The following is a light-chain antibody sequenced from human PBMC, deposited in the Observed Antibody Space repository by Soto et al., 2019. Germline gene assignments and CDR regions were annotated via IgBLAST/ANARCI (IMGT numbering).Light chain of an antibody. Sequence: QSVLTQPPSVSGAPGQRVTISCTGSSSNIGAGYDVHWYQQLPGTAPKLLIYGNSNRPSGVPDRFSGSKSGTSASLAIPGLQAEDEADYYRQSYDSSLSGSVFGGGTKVTVL. CDR2: GNS. V-gene: IGLV1-40*01. CDR1: SSNIGAGYD. J-gene: IGLJ3*02. CDR3: QSYDSSLSGSV.